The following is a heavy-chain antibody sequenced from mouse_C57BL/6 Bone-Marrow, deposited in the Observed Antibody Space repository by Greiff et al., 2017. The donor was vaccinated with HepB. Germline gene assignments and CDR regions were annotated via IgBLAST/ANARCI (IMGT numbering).Heavy chain of an antibody. D-gene: IGHD2-12*01. CDR2: IYPGSGST. J-gene: IGHJ4*01. Sequence: VQLQQPGAELVKPGASVKMSCKASGYTFTSYWITWVKQRPGQGLAWIGDIYPGSGSTNYNEKFKSKATLTVDTSSSTAYMQLSSLTSEDSAVYYCARGDDGEAMDYWGQGTSVTVSS. CDR1: GYTFTSYW. V-gene: IGHV1-55*01. CDR3: ARGDDGEAMDY.